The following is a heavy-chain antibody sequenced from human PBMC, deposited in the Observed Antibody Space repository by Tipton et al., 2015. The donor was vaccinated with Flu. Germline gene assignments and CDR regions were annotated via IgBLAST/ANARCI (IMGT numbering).Heavy chain of an antibody. CDR3: ARAGVWAAGFYSFDY. V-gene: IGHV4-59*01. J-gene: IGHJ4*02. CDR1: GGSISSYY. CDR2: IYYSGST. Sequence: TLSLTCTVSGGSISSYYWSWIRQPPGKGLEWIGYIYYSGSTNYNPSLKSRVTISVDTSKNQFSLKLSSVTAADTAVYYCARAGVWAAGFYSFDYWGQGTLVTVSS. D-gene: IGHD6-13*01.